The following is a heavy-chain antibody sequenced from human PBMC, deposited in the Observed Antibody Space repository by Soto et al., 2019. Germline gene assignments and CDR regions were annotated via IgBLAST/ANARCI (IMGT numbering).Heavy chain of an antibody. Sequence: QVNLVQSGAEVKKPGASVKVSCKASGYSFSNYAMHWVRQAPGQRLEWMGWINAGNGNTKYPQKFQDRVTITRDTSASTAYMELSSLRSEDTAVYYCAKGGNIAVVVADYGMDVWGQGTTVTVSS. CDR1: GYSFSNYA. J-gene: IGHJ6*02. CDR3: AKGGNIAVVVADYGMDV. CDR2: INAGNGNT. V-gene: IGHV1-3*01. D-gene: IGHD2-15*01.